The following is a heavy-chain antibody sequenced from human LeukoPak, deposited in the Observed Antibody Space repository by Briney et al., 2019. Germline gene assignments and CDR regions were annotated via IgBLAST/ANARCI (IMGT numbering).Heavy chain of an antibody. D-gene: IGHD3-22*01. CDR2: INPNSGGT. CDR3: ARDRADYYDSSGYCV. V-gene: IGHV1-2*02. J-gene: IGHJ4*02. CDR1: GYTVTGYY. Sequence: ASVKVSCKASGYTVTGYYMHWVRQAPGQGLEWMGWINPNSGGTNYAQKFQGRVTMTRDTSISTAYMELSRLRSDDTAVYYCARDRADYYDSSGYCVWGQGTLVTVSS.